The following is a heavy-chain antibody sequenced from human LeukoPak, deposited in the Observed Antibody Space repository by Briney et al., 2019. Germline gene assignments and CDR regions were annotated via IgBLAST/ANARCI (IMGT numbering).Heavy chain of an antibody. J-gene: IGHJ4*02. D-gene: IGHD6-13*01. CDR3: ARDPNLGYSSSWYPPDY. Sequence: ASVTVSCTASGYTFTIYAMHWVRQAPGQRLEWMGWINAGNGNTKYSQKFQGRVTITRDTSASTAYMELSSLRSEDTAVYYCARDPNLGYSSSWYPPDYWGQGTLVTVSS. CDR2: INAGNGNT. V-gene: IGHV1-3*01. CDR1: GYTFTIYA.